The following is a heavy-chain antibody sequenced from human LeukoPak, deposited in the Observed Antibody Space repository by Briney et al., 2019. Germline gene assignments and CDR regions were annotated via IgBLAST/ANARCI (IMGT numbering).Heavy chain of an antibody. CDR1: GGTFSSYA. J-gene: IGHJ3*02. D-gene: IGHD6-6*01. V-gene: IGHV1-69*05. Sequence: SVKVSCTASGGTFSSYAISWVRQAPGQGLEWMGGIIPIFGTANYAQKFQGRVTITTDESTSTAYMELSSLRSEDTAVYYCARGKAVRQSDVFDIWGQGTMVTVSS. CDR2: IIPIFGTA. CDR3: ARGKAVRQSDVFDI.